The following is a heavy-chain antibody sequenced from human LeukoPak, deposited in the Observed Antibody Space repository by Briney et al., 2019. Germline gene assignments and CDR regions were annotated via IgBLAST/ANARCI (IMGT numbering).Heavy chain of an antibody. V-gene: IGHV4-38-2*02. J-gene: IGHJ4*02. D-gene: IGHD3-10*01. CDR3: ARQYYGSGSYFDY. Sequence: SETLSLTCTVSGYSISSGYYWGWIRQPPGKGLEWIGEIYHSGSTNYNPSLKSRVTISVDKFKNQFSLRLSSVTAADTAVYYCARQYYGSGSYFDYWGQGSLVTVSS. CDR2: IYHSGST. CDR1: GYSISSGYY.